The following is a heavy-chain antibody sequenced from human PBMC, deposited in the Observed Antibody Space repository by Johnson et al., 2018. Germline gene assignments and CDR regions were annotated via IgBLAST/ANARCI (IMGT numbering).Heavy chain of an antibody. J-gene: IGHJ6*02. D-gene: IGHD2-15*01. V-gene: IGHV4-34*01. CDR2: INHSGST. Sequence: QVQLQQWGAGLLKPSETLSLTCAVYGGSFSGYYWSWIRQPPGKGLEWRGEINHSGSTNYNPSLKSRVTIPVDTPKNQFSLKLGSVTAADTAVYYWARDLSDIVVVVAARGGMDVWCQGTTVTVSS. CDR1: GGSFSGYY. CDR3: ARDLSDIVVVVAARGGMDV.